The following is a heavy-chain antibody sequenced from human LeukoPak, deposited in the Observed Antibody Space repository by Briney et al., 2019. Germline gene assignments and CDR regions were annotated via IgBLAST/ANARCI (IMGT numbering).Heavy chain of an antibody. D-gene: IGHD4-23*01. J-gene: IGHJ4*02. V-gene: IGHV3-23*01. CDR3: ARDTGTVVTRPPFDY. CDR1: GFTFSSYA. Sequence: PGGSLRLSCAASGFTFSSYAMSWVRQAPGKGPEWVSAISGSGDRTHYADSVKGRFTISRENSKNTLFLQMNSLRAEDTAVYYCARDTGTVVTRPPFDYWGQGTLVTVSS. CDR2: ISGSGDRT.